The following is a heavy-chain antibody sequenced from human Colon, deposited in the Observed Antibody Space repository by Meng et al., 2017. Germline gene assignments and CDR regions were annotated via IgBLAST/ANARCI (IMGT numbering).Heavy chain of an antibody. J-gene: IGHJ4*02. Sequence: QVQLVQSGAEVQGPGASVKVSCQASGYSFTAHYISWVRQAPGQGLEWMGRIIPNSGVTIYAQKFQGRVTMTRDMSINAAFMELRGLRSDDTAVYYCARDGQKWNNDYWGQGTLVTVSS. D-gene: IGHD1/OR15-1a*01. CDR3: ARDGQKWNNDY. V-gene: IGHV1-2*06. CDR2: IIPNSGVT. CDR1: GYSFTAHY.